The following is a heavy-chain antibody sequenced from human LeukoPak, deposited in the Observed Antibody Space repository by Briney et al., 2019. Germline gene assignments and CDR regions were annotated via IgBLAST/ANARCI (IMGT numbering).Heavy chain of an antibody. CDR2: ISGSGGST. Sequence: GGSLRLSCAASGFTFSSYAMSWVRQAPGKGLEWVSAISGSGGSTYYADSVKGRFTISRDNSKNTLYLQMNSLRAEDTAVYYCAKSSGRSATSKYYFDYWGQGTLVTASS. D-gene: IGHD6-19*01. CDR3: AKSSGRSATSKYYFDY. CDR1: GFTFSSYA. J-gene: IGHJ4*02. V-gene: IGHV3-23*01.